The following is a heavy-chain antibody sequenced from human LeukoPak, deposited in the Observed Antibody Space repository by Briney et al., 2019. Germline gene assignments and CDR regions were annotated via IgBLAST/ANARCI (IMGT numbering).Heavy chain of an antibody. V-gene: IGHV3-21*01. CDR2: ISSSSSYI. D-gene: IGHD3-3*01. CDR3: ARDNGGYYDSSRSQGY. CDR1: GFTFSSYS. J-gene: IGHJ4*02. Sequence: GGSLRLSCAASGFTFSSYSMNWVRQAPGKGLEWVSSISSSSSYIYYADSVKGPFTISRDNAKNLLYLQMNSLRAEDTAVYYCARDNGGYYDSSRSQGYWGQGTLVTVSS.